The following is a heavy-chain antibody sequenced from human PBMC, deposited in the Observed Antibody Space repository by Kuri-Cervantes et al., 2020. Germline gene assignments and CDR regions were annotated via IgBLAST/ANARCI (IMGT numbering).Heavy chain of an antibody. CDR1: GGTFSSYA. CDR3: ARARRTDYKVRGHYYYYMDV. D-gene: IGHD3-10*01. CDR2: IIPIFGTA. J-gene: IGHJ6*03. V-gene: IGHV1-69*13. Sequence: SVKVSCKASGGTFSSYAISWVRQAPGQGLEWMGGIIPIFGTANYAQKFQGRVTITADESTGTAYMELSSLRSEDTAVYYCARARRTDYKVRGHYYYYMDVWGKGTTVTVSS.